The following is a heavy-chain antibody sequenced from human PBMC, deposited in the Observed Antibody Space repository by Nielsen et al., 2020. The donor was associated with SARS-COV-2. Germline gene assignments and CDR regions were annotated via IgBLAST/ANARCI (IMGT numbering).Heavy chain of an antibody. CDR2: TYYRSKWYN. CDR3: ARARGAYGDYYYYYYTDV. D-gene: IGHD4-17*01. Sequence: LRLSCAISGDSVSSSSAAWNWIRQSPSRGLEWLGRTYYRSKWYNDYVVSVKSRITINPDTSKNQFSLHLNSVTPEDTAVYYCARARGAYGDYYYYYYTDVWGKGTTVTVSS. V-gene: IGHV6-1*01. J-gene: IGHJ6*03. CDR1: GDSVSSSSAA.